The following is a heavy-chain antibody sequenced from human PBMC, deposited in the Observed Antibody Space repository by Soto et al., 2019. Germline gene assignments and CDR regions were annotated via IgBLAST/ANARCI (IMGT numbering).Heavy chain of an antibody. Sequence: GGSLRLSCAASGFTFDDYAMHWVRQVPGKGLEWVSGINWNSGSIGYADSVKGRFAISRDNAKNSLHLQMNSLRAEDTAFYYCVKDETINWYSGHFRHWGQGTLVTVSS. D-gene: IGHD1-26*01. CDR3: VKDETINWYSGHFRH. CDR2: INWNSGSI. J-gene: IGHJ1*01. CDR1: GFTFDDYA. V-gene: IGHV3-9*01.